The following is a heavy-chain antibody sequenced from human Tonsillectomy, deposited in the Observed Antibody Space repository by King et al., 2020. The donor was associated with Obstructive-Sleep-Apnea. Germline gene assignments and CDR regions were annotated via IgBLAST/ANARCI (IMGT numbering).Heavy chain of an antibody. D-gene: IGHD3-10*01. J-gene: IGHJ4*02. V-gene: IGHV3-23*04. CDR1: GFTFSSYA. CDR3: AKDRRIRRYYYGSGSYLWAPNFDY. Sequence: VQLVESGGGLVQPGGSLRLSCAASGFTFSSYAMSWVRQAPGRGLEWVSSISGCGGSTYYADSVKGRFTFSRVNSKNTLYLQMNSLRAEDTAVYYCAKDRRIRRYYYGSGSYLWAPNFDYWGQGTLVTVSS. CDR2: ISGCGGST.